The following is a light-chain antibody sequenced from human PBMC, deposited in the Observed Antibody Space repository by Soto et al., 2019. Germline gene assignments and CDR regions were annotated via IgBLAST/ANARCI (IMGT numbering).Light chain of an antibody. V-gene: IGKV1-33*01. CDR3: QKYNGVPLS. CDR2: DAS. Sequence: DIQMTQSPSSLSASVGDRVTITCQASQDISNYLNWYQQKPGKAPKLLIYDASNLKTGVPSRFSGSGSGTDFTLTVSSLQPEDVATYYCQKYNGVPLSFGPGTKVEIK. CDR1: QDISNY. J-gene: IGKJ3*01.